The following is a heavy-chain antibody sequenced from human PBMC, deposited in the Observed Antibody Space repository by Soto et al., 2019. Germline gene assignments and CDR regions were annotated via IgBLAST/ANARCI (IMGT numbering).Heavy chain of an antibody. CDR3: SRDPPNWNDGFDY. V-gene: IGHV1-18*01. CDR1: GYTFTSYG. Sequence: QVQLVQSGAEVKKPGASVKVSCKASGYTFTSYGISWVRQAPGQGLEWMGWISGYNSYTNTAQKLQGRVTMTRDTSTSTAYMELRILRSDDTAVYYCSRDPPNWNDGFDYWGQGTLVTVSS. CDR2: ISGYNSYT. J-gene: IGHJ4*02. D-gene: IGHD1-20*01.